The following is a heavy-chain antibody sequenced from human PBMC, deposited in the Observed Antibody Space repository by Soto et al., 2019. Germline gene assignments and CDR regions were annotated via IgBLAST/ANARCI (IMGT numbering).Heavy chain of an antibody. J-gene: IGHJ4*02. CDR2: IYHSGST. CDR1: SGSISSSNW. D-gene: IGHD3-22*01. V-gene: IGHV4-4*02. Sequence: PSETLSLTCAVSSGSISSSNWWSWVRQPPGKGLEWIGEIYHSGSTNYNPSLKSRVTISVDTSKNQFSLKLSSVTAADTAVYYCARDIGLDYYDSSGYLNWGQGTLVTVSS. CDR3: ARDIGLDYYDSSGYLN.